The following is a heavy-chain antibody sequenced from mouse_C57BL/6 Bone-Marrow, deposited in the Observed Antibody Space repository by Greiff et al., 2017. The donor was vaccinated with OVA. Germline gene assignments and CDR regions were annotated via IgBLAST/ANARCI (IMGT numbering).Heavy chain of an antibody. D-gene: IGHD2-2*01. CDR2: ISSGSSTI. V-gene: IGHV5-17*01. Sequence: EVKLMESGGGLVKPGGSLKLSCAASGFTFSDYGMHWVRQAPEKGLEWVAYISSGSSTIYYAATVKGRFTISRDNAKNTLFLQMTSLRSEDTAMYYCAIYYGYAWFAYWGQGTLVTVSA. CDR1: GFTFSDYG. J-gene: IGHJ3*01. CDR3: AIYYGYAWFAY.